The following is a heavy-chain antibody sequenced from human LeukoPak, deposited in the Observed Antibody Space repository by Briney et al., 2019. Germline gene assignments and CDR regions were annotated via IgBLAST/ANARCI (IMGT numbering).Heavy chain of an antibody. Sequence: GGSLRLSCAASGFTSSSYWMYWVRQAPGKGLVWVSRINTDGISTTYADSVKGRFTISRDNAKNTLYLQMNSLRAEDTAVYYCARNYAAGLVDYWGQGTLVTVSS. D-gene: IGHD3-10*01. CDR1: GFTSSSYW. CDR3: ARNYAAGLVDY. V-gene: IGHV3-74*01. CDR2: INTDGIST. J-gene: IGHJ4*02.